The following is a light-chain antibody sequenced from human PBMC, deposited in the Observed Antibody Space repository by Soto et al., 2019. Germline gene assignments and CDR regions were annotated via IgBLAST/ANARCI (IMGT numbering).Light chain of an antibody. CDR3: SAYTSSNTLVI. CDR2: DVS. J-gene: IGLJ2*01. V-gene: IGLV2-14*01. Sequence: QSALTQPASVSGSPGQSITISCTGTSSDVGGYNYVSWYQQHPGKAPKLMISDVSNRPSGVYNRFSGSKSGNTASLTISGLQAEDEADYYCSAYTSSNTLVIFGGGTKLTVL. CDR1: SSDVGGYNY.